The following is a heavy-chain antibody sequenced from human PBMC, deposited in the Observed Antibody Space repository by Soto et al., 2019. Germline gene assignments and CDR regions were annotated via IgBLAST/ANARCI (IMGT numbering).Heavy chain of an antibody. CDR3: VRHPSHSTPGNYYGMDV. CDR1: GFTVSSSY. V-gene: IGHV3-53*01. CDR2: IYSGGST. J-gene: IGHJ6*02. Sequence: GGSLRLSCAASGFTVSSSYMSWVRQAPGKGLDWVSVIYSGGSTYYADSVKGRFTISRDNSKNTLYLQMNSLRAEDTAVYYCVRHPSHSTPGNYYGMDVWGQGTTVTVSS. D-gene: IGHD2-2*01.